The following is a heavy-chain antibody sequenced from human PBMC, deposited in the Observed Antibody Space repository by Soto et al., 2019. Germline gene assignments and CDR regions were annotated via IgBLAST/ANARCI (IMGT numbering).Heavy chain of an antibody. J-gene: IGHJ4*02. D-gene: IGHD3-16*01. Sequence: RQPPGKALEWLALIYWDDDKRYSPSLKSRLTITKDTSKNQVVLTMTNMDPVDTATYYCAHSQTLGEFIYWGQGTLVTVSS. CDR2: IYWDDDK. V-gene: IGHV2-5*02. CDR3: AHSQTLGEFIY.